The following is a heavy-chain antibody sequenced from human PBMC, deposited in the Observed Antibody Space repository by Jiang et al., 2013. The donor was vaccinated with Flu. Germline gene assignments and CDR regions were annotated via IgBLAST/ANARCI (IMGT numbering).Heavy chain of an antibody. Sequence: RLSCAASGFTFSDHYMDWVRQAPGKGLEWVGRTRNKANSYTTEYAASVKGRFTISRDDSKNSLYLQMNSLKTEDTAVYYCARGFGSGFDPWGQGTLVTVSS. CDR3: ARGFGSGFDP. V-gene: IGHV3-72*01. J-gene: IGHJ5*02. CDR1: GFTFSDHY. D-gene: IGHD3-10*01. CDR2: TRNKANSYTT.